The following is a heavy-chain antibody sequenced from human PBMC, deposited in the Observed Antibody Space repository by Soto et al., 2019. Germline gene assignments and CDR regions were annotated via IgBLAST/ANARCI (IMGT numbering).Heavy chain of an antibody. D-gene: IGHD1-1*01. CDR1: GFILSNYA. CDR3: TKGGIPRRYNIPKVDFDY. V-gene: IGHV3-23*01. CDR2: ISGSGATT. Sequence: PGGSLRLSCAASGFILSNYAMIWVRQAPGGGLEWVSAISGSGATTYYPDSVKGRFTISRDNSKNTLYLQMNNLRADDTAVYYCTKGGIPRRYNIPKVDFDYWGQGSLVTVSS. J-gene: IGHJ4*02.